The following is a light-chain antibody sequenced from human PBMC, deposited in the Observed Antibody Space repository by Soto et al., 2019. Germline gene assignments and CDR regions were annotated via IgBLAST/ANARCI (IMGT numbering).Light chain of an antibody. Sequence: DIQMTQSPSSLSASVGDRVAITCRAGQTISTYLNWYQQKPGKAPKLLIFSASSLQSGVPSRFSGSRSGTDFTLTISSLQPEDFATCYCQQSLSSPLTFGGGTKVDIK. CDR1: QTISTY. CDR2: SAS. V-gene: IGKV1-39*01. J-gene: IGKJ4*01. CDR3: QQSLSSPLT.